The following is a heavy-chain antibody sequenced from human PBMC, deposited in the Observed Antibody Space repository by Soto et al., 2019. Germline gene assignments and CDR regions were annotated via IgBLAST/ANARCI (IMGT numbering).Heavy chain of an antibody. Sequence: QVQLVQSGAEVKKPGASVKVSCKASGYTFTSDDINWVRQAPGQGLERMGCMNPNSGNTGYAEKVQGRVTMTRNTSISTAYMELSSVRSEDTAVYYCARGRFAYDGSGSYNYWGQGTLVTVSS. D-gene: IGHD3-10*01. CDR2: MNPNSGNT. CDR1: GYTFTSDD. CDR3: ARGRFAYDGSGSYNY. V-gene: IGHV1-8*01. J-gene: IGHJ4*02.